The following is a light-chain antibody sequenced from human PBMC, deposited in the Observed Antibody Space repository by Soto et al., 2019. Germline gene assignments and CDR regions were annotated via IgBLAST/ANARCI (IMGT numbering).Light chain of an antibody. CDR1: QSVRSSY. CDR2: DAS. CDR3: QQYDSSPYT. J-gene: IGKJ2*01. V-gene: IGKV3-20*01. Sequence: EIVLTQSPGPLSLSPGERATLSCRASQSVRSSYLAWYQQKPGQAPRLLIYDASSRATGIPDRFSGSGSGTDFPLTISRLEPEDFAVYYCQQYDSSPYTFGQGTKLEIK.